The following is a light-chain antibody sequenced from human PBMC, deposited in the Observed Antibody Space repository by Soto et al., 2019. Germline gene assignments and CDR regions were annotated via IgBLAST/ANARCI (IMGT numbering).Light chain of an antibody. CDR3: GSYAGSDTVV. CDR1: SSDVGSYNL. V-gene: IGLV2-23*01. Sequence: QSVLTQPASVSGSPGQSITISCTGTSSDVGSYNLVSWYQQHPGKAPKLMIYEDNKRPSGVYNRFSGSKSGNTASLTISGLQAEDEADFYCGSYAGSDTVVFGGGTKVTVL. CDR2: EDN. J-gene: IGLJ3*02.